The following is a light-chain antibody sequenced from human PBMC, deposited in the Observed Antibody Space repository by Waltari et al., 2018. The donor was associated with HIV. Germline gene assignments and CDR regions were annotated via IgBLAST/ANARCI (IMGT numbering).Light chain of an antibody. CDR1: TGAVPSGHS. J-gene: IGLJ2*01. V-gene: IGLV7-46*01. Sequence: QAVVTQEPSLTVSPGGTLTLTCCSSTGAVPSGHSPYWFQQKPGQAPRTLIYDTSNKHSWTPARFSGSLLGGKAALTLSGAQPEDEAEYYCLLSYSGALVVFGGGTKLTVL. CDR2: DTS. CDR3: LLSYSGALVV.